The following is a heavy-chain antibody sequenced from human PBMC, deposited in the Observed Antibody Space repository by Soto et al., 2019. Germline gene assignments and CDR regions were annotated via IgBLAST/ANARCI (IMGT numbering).Heavy chain of an antibody. CDR2: ISSSSSTI. Sequence: PGGSLRLSCAASGFTFSSYSMNWVRQAPGKGLEWVSYISSSSSTIYYADSVKGRFTISRDNAKNSLYLQMNSLRDEDTAVYYCARFCLGLEPCYYYGMDVWGQGTTVTVSS. V-gene: IGHV3-48*02. CDR3: ARFCLGLEPCYYYGMDV. CDR1: GFTFSSYS. D-gene: IGHD1-1*01. J-gene: IGHJ6*02.